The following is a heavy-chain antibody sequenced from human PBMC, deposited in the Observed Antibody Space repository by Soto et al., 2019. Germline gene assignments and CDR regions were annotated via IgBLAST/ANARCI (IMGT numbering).Heavy chain of an antibody. CDR3: ATPTTNGGWFNPFDS. D-gene: IGHD6-19*01. J-gene: IGHJ4*02. CDR1: GFSFVNYA. CDR2: LSGSGTST. Sequence: GGSLRLSCAASGFSFVNYAMNWVRQAPGKGLEWVSGLSGSGTSTYYADSVKGRFTISRDNSRDTLFLQMNSLTADDTAVYYCATPTTNGGWFNPFDSWGQGALVTVSS. V-gene: IGHV3-23*01.